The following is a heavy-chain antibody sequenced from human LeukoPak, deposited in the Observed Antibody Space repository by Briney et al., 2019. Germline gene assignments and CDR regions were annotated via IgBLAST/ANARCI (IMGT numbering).Heavy chain of an antibody. V-gene: IGHV4-59*01. J-gene: IGHJ4*02. D-gene: IGHD1-26*01. Sequence: SETLSLTCTVSGGSISSYYWSWLRQPPGKGLEWIGYIYYSGSTNYNPSLKSRVTISVDASKNQFSLKLSSVTAADTAVYYCATYSGSYEMGSYYFDYWGQGTLVTVSS. CDR1: GGSISSYY. CDR3: ATYSGSYEMGSYYFDY. CDR2: IYYSGST.